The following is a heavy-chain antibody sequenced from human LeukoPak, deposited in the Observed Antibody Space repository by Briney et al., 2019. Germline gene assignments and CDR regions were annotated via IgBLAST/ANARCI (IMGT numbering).Heavy chain of an antibody. CDR1: RFTFSSYE. V-gene: IGHV3-48*03. J-gene: IGHJ6*04. Sequence: GGSLRLSCAASRFTFSSYEMNWVRQAPGKGLEWVSYISSSGSTIYYADSVKGRFTISRDNAKNSLYLQMNSLRAEDTAVYYCAELGITMIGGVWGKGTTVTVSS. CDR2: ISSSGSTI. D-gene: IGHD3-10*02. CDR3: AELGITMIGGV.